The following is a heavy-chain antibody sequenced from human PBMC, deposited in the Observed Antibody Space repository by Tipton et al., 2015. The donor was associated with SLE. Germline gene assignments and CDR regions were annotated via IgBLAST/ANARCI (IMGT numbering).Heavy chain of an antibody. CDR3: AGSGTYYKY. Sequence: TLSLTCAVSGGSITTTSWWSWVRQPPGKGLEWIGEIYHGGSTNFNPSLKSRVTISVDKSKNQFSLKPNSVTAADTAVYYCAGSGTYYKYWGQGTLVTVSS. CDR1: GGSITTTSW. V-gene: IGHV4-4*02. CDR2: IYHGGST. J-gene: IGHJ4*02. D-gene: IGHD1-26*01.